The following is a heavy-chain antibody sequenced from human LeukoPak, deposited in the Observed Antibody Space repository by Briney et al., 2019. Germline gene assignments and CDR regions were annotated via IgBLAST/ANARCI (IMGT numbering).Heavy chain of an antibody. D-gene: IGHD3-9*01. CDR3: ARADNYDIVLMDV. CDR1: GFTFINYD. CDR2: IGTAGDT. Sequence: PGGSLRLSFSASGFTFINYDMHWVRQPTGKGLEWGSGIGTAGDTYYPGSVKGRFTISRENAKTALYLQMHSLRAGDTAVYYCARADNYDIVLMDVWGKGTTVTVSS. J-gene: IGHJ6*03. V-gene: IGHV3-13*01.